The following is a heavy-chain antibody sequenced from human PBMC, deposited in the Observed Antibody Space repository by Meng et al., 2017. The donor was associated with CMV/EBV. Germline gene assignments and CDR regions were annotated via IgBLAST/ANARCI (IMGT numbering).Heavy chain of an antibody. J-gene: IGHJ3*02. Sequence: GGSLRLSCAASGFTFSSYAMSWVRQAPGKGLEWVSAISGSGGSTYYADSVKGRFTISRDNSKNTLYLQMNSLRAEDTAVYYCAKVPHYSDGPRDTFNIWGQGTLVTVSS. CDR2: ISGSGGST. D-gene: IGHD3-22*01. V-gene: IGHV3-23*01. CDR3: AKVPHYSDGPRDTFNI. CDR1: GFTFSSYA.